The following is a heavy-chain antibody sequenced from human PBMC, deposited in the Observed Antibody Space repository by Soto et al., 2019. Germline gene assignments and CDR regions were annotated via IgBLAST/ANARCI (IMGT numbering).Heavy chain of an antibody. CDR3: ARGMGTGYYYYGMDV. CDR2: IWYDGSNK. CDR1: GFTFSSYG. J-gene: IGHJ6*02. D-gene: IGHD3-10*01. Sequence: QVQLVESGGGVVQPGRSLRLSCAASGFTFSSYGMHWVRQAPGKGLEWVAVIWYDGSNKYYADSVRGRFTISRDNSKNTLYLKMNSLRAEDTAVYYCARGMGTGYYYYGMDVWGQGTTVTVSS. V-gene: IGHV3-33*01.